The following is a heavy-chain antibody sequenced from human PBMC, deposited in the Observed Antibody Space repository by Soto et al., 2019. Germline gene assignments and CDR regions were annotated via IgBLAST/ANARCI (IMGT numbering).Heavy chain of an antibody. CDR1: GGSITNYY. CDR3: ARHGFGPLHGLVDV. V-gene: IGHV4-59*08. CDR2: INYDGYS. Sequence: QVQLQESGPGLVKPSETLSLTCTVSGGSITNYYCSWFRQPPGKGLEWIGYINYDGYSAYNLSLKRRVTLSMPASKSPFSLKLETVTAKDTAVYYCARHGFGPLHGLVDVWGPGTAVIVSS. J-gene: IGHJ6*02. D-gene: IGHD3-10*01.